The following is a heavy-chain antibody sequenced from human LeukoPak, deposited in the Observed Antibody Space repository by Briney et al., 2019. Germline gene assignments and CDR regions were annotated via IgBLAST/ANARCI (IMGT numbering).Heavy chain of an antibody. CDR1: GFTVSSNY. V-gene: IGHV3-66*01. Sequence: GGSLRLSCAASGFTVSSNYMSWVRQAPGKGLEWVSVIYSGGSTYYADSVKGRFTISRDNSKNTLYLQMNSLRAEDTAVYYCARESYSGYSYGHAFDIWGQGTMVTVSS. J-gene: IGHJ3*02. CDR3: ARESYSGYSYGHAFDI. D-gene: IGHD5-18*01. CDR2: IYSGGST.